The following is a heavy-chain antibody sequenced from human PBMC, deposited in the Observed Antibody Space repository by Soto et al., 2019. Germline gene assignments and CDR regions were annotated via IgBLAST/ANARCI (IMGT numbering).Heavy chain of an antibody. Sequence: QVRLVQSGPEVQQPGASVKFSCKASGYTFANYYVHWVRQAPGQGLEWMGKINHSGGATTYAQKCQGRVTITWDASATSVHMEMRSLSDDDTAVYYCAEQTVELSLGGFDPWGQGTRVTVSS. CDR1: GYTFANYY. CDR3: AEQTVELSLGGFDP. J-gene: IGHJ5*02. D-gene: IGHD3-16*01. V-gene: IGHV1-46*01. CDR2: INHSGGAT.